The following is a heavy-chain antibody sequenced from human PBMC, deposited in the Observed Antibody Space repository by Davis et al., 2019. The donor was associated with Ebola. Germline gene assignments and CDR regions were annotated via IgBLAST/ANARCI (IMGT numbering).Heavy chain of an antibody. CDR2: IYYSGST. J-gene: IGHJ6*02. CDR1: GYSISSGYY. D-gene: IGHD2-2*01. CDR3: ARDSVLVPAASYYYYGMDV. Sequence: SETLSLTCTVSGYSISSGYYWGWIRQPPGKGLEWIGYIYYSGSTNYNPSLKSRVTISVDTSKNQFSLKLSSVTAADTAVYYCARDSVLVPAASYYYYGMDVWGQGTTVTVSS. V-gene: IGHV4-38-2*02.